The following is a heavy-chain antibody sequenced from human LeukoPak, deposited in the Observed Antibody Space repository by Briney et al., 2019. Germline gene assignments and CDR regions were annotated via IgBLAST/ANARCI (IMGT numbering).Heavy chain of an antibody. Sequence: SETLSLTCTVSGGSISGYYWSWIRQPAGKGLEWIGRIYTTGTTDVNPSVKSRVTMLVDTSKNQVSLKLTSVTAADTAVYYCARQDSKVGAYTGPYYLDYWGQGTLVTVSS. CDR2: IYTTGTT. V-gene: IGHV4-4*07. CDR3: ARQDSKVGAYTGPYYLDY. J-gene: IGHJ4*02. D-gene: IGHD1-26*01. CDR1: GGSISGYY.